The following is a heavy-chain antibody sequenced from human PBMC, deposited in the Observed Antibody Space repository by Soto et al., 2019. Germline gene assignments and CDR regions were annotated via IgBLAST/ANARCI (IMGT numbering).Heavy chain of an antibody. CDR3: ARDVQQLVLGSKNWFDP. J-gene: IGHJ5*02. Sequence: SETLSLTCTVSGYSISSGYYWGWIRQPPGKGLEWIGSIYHSGSTYYNPSLKSRVTISVDTSKNQFSLKLSSVTAADTAVYYCARDVQQLVLGSKNWFDPWGQGTLVTVSS. CDR1: GYSISSGYY. CDR2: IYHSGST. V-gene: IGHV4-38-2*02. D-gene: IGHD6-13*01.